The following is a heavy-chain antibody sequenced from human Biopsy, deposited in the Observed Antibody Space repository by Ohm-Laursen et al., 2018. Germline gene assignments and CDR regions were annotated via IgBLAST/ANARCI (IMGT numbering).Heavy chain of an antibody. J-gene: IGHJ5*01. D-gene: IGHD3-3*01. CDR3: ARELGDFWGGRQFDF. CDR1: GYTYPDYY. Sequence: SSVKVSCNASGYTYPDYYVHWVRQAPGQGLEWMGWIDPKSGGTNYAQKFQGRVTMTRDTSISTTYMELRRLTSDDTAVFYCARELGDFWGGRQFDFWGQGTLVTVSS. CDR2: IDPKSGGT. V-gene: IGHV1-2*02.